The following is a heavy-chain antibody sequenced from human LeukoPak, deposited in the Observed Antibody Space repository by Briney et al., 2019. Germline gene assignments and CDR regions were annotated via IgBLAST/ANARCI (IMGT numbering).Heavy chain of an antibody. CDR3: ARTEQLVFTREYNWFDP. V-gene: IGHV1-18*04. Sequence: GASVKVSCKASGYTFTSYYMHWVRQAPGQGLEWMGWISAYNGITNYAQKLQGRVTMTTDTSTSTAYMELRSLRSDDTAVYYCARTEQLVFTREYNWFDPWGQGTLVTVSS. CDR2: ISAYNGIT. J-gene: IGHJ5*02. D-gene: IGHD6-13*01. CDR1: GYTFTSYY.